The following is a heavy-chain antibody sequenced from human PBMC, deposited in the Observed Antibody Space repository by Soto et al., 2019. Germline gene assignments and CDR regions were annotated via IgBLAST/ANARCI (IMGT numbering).Heavy chain of an antibody. V-gene: IGHV4-61*01. Sequence: SETLSLTCTVSGGSVSSGYYWSWIRQPPGKGLEWIGYIYYSGSTNYNPSLKSRVTISVDTSKNQFSLTLTSVTAADTAVYYCARQCRGVTCHWFVPWGQGTQVTVSS. CDR3: ARQCRGVTCHWFVP. CDR1: GGSVSSGYY. D-gene: IGHD2-15*01. J-gene: IGHJ5*02. CDR2: IYYSGST.